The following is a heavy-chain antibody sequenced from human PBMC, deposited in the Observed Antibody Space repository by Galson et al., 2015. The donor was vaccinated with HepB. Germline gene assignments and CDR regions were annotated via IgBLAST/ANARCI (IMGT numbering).Heavy chain of an antibody. D-gene: IGHD4-17*01. CDR1: GGTFSSYA. Sequence: SVKVSCKASGGTFSSYAISWVRQAPGQGLEWMGGIIPIFGTANYAQKFQGRVTITADESTSTAYMELSSLRSEDTAVYYCARTEGETTVTTRGQFYYYYYMDVWGKGTTVTVSS. J-gene: IGHJ6*03. CDR2: IIPIFGTA. CDR3: ARTEGETTVTTRGQFYYYYYMDV. V-gene: IGHV1-69*13.